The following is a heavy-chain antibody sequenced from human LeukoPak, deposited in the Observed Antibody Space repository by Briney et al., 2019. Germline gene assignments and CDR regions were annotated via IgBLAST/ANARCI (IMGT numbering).Heavy chain of an antibody. CDR2: TNPMEST. J-gene: IGHJ2*01. V-gene: IGHV4-34*01. D-gene: IGHD6-13*01. Sequence: PSQTLSPTSAVFAAFSSGYSCGCNSPPHETVMEWNGETNPMESTNYNPSLKSRVTISVDTTKNQFSLQLGSVAAADTAVYYCAGRVTQRSGIAAARSRRYVDLWGRGTLVTDSS. CDR1: AAFSSGYS. CDR3: AGRVTQRSGIAAARSRRYVDL.